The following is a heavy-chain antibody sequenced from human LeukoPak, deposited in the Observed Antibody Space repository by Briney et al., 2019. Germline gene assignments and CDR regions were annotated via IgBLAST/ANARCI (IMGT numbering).Heavy chain of an antibody. CDR1: GGSISGYY. J-gene: IGHJ4*01. CDR3: ARDHRDISGYYNYYYFDY. D-gene: IGHD3-22*01. CDR2: IYYSGST. Sequence: PSETLSLTCTVSGGSISGYYWSWIRQPPGKGLEWIGNIYYSGSTNYNPSLKSRVTMSVDTSKNQFSLKLSSVTAADTAVYYCARDHRDISGYYNYYYFDYWGQEPWSPSPQ. V-gene: IGHV4-59*12.